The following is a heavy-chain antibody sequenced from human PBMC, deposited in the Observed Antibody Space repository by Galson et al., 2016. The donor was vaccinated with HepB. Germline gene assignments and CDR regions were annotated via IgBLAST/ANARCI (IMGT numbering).Heavy chain of an antibody. D-gene: IGHD2-15*01. V-gene: IGHV1-69*06. CDR3: AGDWKGYFDF. CDR2: INPVFGTV. CDR1: GGTFSSSYS. J-gene: IGHJ4*02. Sequence: SVKVSCKASGGTFSSSYSISWVRQAPGQGLEWIGGINPVFGTVNYAQNIQGRVTITADSMELTSLRSEDTAVYYCAGDWKGYFDFWGQGSLGTVSS.